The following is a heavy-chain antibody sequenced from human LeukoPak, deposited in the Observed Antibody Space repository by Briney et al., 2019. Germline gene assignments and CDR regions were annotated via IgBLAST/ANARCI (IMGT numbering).Heavy chain of an antibody. CDR2: IIPIIGTA. D-gene: IGHD3-9*01. CDR1: GGTFSSYL. V-gene: IGHV1-69*13. J-gene: IGHJ3*02. CDR3: ARDRCLSSGPCYDISVPFDI. Sequence: ASVKVSCKASGGTFSSYLISWVRQAPGQGLECMGGIIPIIGTADYIQKFQDRVTITADESTTTAYMELTGLRSEDTAIYYCARDRCLSSGPCYDISVPFDIWGQGTMVTVSS.